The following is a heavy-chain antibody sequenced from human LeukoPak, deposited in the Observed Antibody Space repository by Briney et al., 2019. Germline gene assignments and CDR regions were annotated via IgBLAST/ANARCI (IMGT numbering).Heavy chain of an antibody. Sequence: GGSLRLSCAASGFMFSDYGMHWVRQAPGKGLEWVAVISNDGSIIYYADSVKGRFTISRDNSKNTLHLQMNSLRPDDTAVYYCAKDGPYCGGITCYFRYFDLWGRGTLVTVSS. CDR1: GFMFSDYG. CDR3: AKDGPYCGGITCYFRYFDL. D-gene: IGHD2-21*01. J-gene: IGHJ2*01. CDR2: ISNDGSII. V-gene: IGHV3-30*18.